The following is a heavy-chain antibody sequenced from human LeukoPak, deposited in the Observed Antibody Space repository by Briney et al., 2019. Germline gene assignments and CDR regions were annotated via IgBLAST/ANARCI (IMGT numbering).Heavy chain of an antibody. V-gene: IGHV4-38-2*02. J-gene: IGHJ6*03. Sequence: SETLSLTCTVSGYSITSGYYWGWIRQPPGKGLEWIGSIYRSGSTYYNPSLKSRVTISVDTSKNQFSLKLSSVTAADTAVYYCARTTEGGYTYDYFYYYYMDVWGKGTTVTISS. CDR2: IYRSGST. D-gene: IGHD5-18*01. CDR3: ARTTEGGYTYDYFYYYYMDV. CDR1: GYSITSGYY.